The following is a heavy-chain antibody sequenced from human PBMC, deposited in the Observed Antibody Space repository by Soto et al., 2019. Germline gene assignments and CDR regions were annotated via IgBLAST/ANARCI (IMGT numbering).Heavy chain of an antibody. Sequence: QVQLVQSGAEVKKPGSSVKVSCKASGGTFSSYAISWVRQAPGQGLEWMGGIIPIFGTANYAQKFQGRVTITADKYTTKAYMELSRLRSEDTAVYYYSRALTGTTDTHGMDVWGQGTTVTVSS. CDR2: IIPIFGTA. D-gene: IGHD1-7*01. V-gene: IGHV1-69*06. J-gene: IGHJ6*02. CDR1: GGTFSSYA. CDR3: SRALTGTTDTHGMDV.